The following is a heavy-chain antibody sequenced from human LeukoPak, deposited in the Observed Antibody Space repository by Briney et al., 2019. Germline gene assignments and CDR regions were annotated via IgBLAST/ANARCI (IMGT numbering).Heavy chain of an antibody. J-gene: IGHJ4*02. CDR3: ASPPTRECSSISCPLSY. D-gene: IGHD2-2*01. CDR1: GYRFTTSW. CDR2: IYPGDSDT. V-gene: IGHV5-51*01. Sequence: GESLKISCKGSGYRFTTSWIGWVRQMPGKGLEWMGIIYPGDSDTRYSPSFQGQVTISVDKSVSAAYLQWSSLKASDTAMYYCASPPTRECSSISCPLSYWGQGTLVTVSS.